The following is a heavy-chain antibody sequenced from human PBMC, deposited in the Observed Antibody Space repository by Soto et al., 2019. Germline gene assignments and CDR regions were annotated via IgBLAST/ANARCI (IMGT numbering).Heavy chain of an antibody. D-gene: IGHD3-3*01. CDR1: GGSFSGYY. CDR2: INHSGST. CDR3: AREEGGLRPDHYYYYYYMDV. V-gene: IGHV4-34*01. Sequence: SETLSLTCAVYGGSFSGYYWSWIRQPPGKGLEWIGEINHSGSTNYNPSLKSRVTISVDTSKNQFSLKLSSVTAADTAVYYCAREEGGLRPDHYYYYYYMDVWGKGTTVTVSS. J-gene: IGHJ6*03.